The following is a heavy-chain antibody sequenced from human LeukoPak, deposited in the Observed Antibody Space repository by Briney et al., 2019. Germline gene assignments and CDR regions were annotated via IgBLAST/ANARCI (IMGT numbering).Heavy chain of an antibody. CDR2: ITGSGHTT. Sequence: PGGSLRLSCAASGFTFSSYAMGWVRQAPGKGPEWVSGITGSGHTTYYADSVKGRFTISRDNSKNTLYVQMNSLRAEDTAVYYCAKAIRNLGWYFDLWGRGTLVTVSS. V-gene: IGHV3-23*01. CDR3: AKAIRNLGWYFDL. J-gene: IGHJ2*01. CDR1: GFTFSSYA. D-gene: IGHD3-3*01.